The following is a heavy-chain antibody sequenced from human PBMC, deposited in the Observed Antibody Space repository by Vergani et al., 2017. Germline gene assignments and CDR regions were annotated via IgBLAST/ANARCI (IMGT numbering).Heavy chain of an antibody. V-gene: IGHV1-69*01. Sequence: QVQLVQSGAEVKKPGSSVKVSCKASGGTFSSYAISWVRQAPGQGLEWMGGIIPIFGTANYAQKFQGRVTITADESTSTAYMELSSLGSEDTAVYYCARGRGGDSYNYFRYFDLWGRGTLVTVSS. CDR3: ARGRGGDSYNYFRYFDL. CDR2: IIPIFGTA. J-gene: IGHJ2*01. CDR1: GGTFSSYA. D-gene: IGHD5-24*01.